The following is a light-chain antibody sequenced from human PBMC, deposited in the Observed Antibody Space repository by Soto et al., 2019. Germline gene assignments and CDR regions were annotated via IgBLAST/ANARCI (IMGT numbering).Light chain of an antibody. J-gene: IGKJ5*01. CDR2: DAS. Sequence: DIVLTQSPATLSLSPGERATLSCRASQSVSSYLAWYQQKPGQAPRLLIYDASNRATGIPARFSGSGSGTDFTLTISSLEPEDFAVYYCQQRSNRPPITFGQGTRLEI. CDR1: QSVSSY. CDR3: QQRSNRPPIT. V-gene: IGKV3-11*01.